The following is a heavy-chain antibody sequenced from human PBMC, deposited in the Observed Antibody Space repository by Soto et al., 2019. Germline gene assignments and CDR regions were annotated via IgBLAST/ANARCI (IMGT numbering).Heavy chain of an antibody. CDR2: LSAYNTNR. CDR1: DYTFTSYG. J-gene: IGHJ6*02. D-gene: IGHD3-10*01. CDR3: TRGQRSKAHPYYFYGLQV. Sequence: GASVKVSCKASDYTFTSYGISWVRQAPGQGLEWMGWLSAYNTNRKYAQKLQGRVTMTTDTSTSTAYMELRSLRSDDTAVYYCTRGQRSKAHPYYFYGLQVWGQGTTVTVSS. V-gene: IGHV1-18*04.